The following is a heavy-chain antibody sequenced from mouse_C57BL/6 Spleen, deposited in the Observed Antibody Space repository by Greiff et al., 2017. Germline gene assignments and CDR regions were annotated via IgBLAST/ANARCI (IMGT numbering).Heavy chain of an antibody. V-gene: IGHV1-55*01. D-gene: IGHD1-1*01. CDR2: IYPGSGST. J-gene: IGHJ4*01. Sequence: QVQLQQSGAELVKPGASVKMSCKASGYTFTSYWITWVKQRPGQGLEWIGDIYPGSGSTNYPEKFKSKATLTVDTTSSTAYMQHSSLTSEDSAVYYCEYYSDGSNYETFYAMDYWGQGTSVTVSS. CDR3: EYYSDGSNYETFYAMDY. CDR1: GYTFTSYW.